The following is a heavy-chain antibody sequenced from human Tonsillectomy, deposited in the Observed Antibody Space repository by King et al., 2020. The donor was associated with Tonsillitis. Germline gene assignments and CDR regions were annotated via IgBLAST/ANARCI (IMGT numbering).Heavy chain of an antibody. CDR2: ISWDGGST. D-gene: IGHD6-13*01. CDR1: GFTFDDYA. CDR3: AKDSYSSSWFDY. J-gene: IGHJ5*01. V-gene: IGHV3-43D*03. Sequence: VQLVESGGVVVQPGGSLRLSCAASGFTFDDYAMYWVRQAPGKGLEWVSLISWDGGSTYYADSVKGRFTISRDNSKNSLYLQMNSLRAEDTALYYCAKDSYSSSWFDYWGQGTLVTVSS.